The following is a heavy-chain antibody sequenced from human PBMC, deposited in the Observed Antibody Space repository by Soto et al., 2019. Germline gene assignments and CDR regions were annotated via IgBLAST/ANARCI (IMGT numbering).Heavy chain of an antibody. V-gene: IGHV4-61*01. CDR1: GGSVSSGSYY. D-gene: IGHD3-16*01. J-gene: IGHJ6*02. CDR2: IYYSGST. Sequence: QVQLQESGPGLVKPSETLSLTCTVSGGSVSSGSYYWSWIRQPPGKGLEWIGYIYYSGSTNYNPSLKSRVTISVDTSKNQFSLKLSSVTAADTAVYYCASEGVYGMDVWGQGTTVTVSS. CDR3: ASEGVYGMDV.